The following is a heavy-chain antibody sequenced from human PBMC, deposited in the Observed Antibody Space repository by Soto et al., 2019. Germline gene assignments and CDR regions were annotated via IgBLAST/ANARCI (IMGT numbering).Heavy chain of an antibody. Sequence: QVQLMQSGAEVKKPGASVKVSCKASGDTFTDYYIHWVRQAPGQGLEWMGTVNPSGGHTTYAQHFLGRATXPXAXPXRTLYMELTSLTSDDTAIYYCARGGHVVVVTAALDYWGQGTLVTVSS. D-gene: IGHD2-21*02. CDR1: GDTFTDYY. CDR3: ARGGHVVVVTAALDY. V-gene: IGHV1-46*01. CDR2: VNPSGGHT. J-gene: IGHJ4*02.